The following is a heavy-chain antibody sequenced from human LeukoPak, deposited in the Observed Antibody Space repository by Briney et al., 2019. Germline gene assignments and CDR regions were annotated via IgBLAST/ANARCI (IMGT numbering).Heavy chain of an antibody. J-gene: IGHJ3*02. D-gene: IGHD3-10*01. Sequence: GRSLRLSCAASGFTFDDYAMHWVRQAPGKGLEWVSGISWNSGSIGYADSVKGRFTISRDNAKNSLYLQMNSLRAEDTALYYCAKFNSYVMVRGAQDAFDIWAKGQWSPSLQ. CDR3: AKFNSYVMVRGAQDAFDI. CDR1: GFTFDDYA. CDR2: ISWNSGSI. V-gene: IGHV3-9*01.